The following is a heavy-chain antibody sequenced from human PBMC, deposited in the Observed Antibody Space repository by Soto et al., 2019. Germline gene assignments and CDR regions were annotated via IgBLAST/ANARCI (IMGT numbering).Heavy chain of an antibody. D-gene: IGHD3-3*01. CDR3: AKSEHNGMDV. CDR2: IIPIFKTT. CDR1: GGTFSSYA. Sequence: QVQLVQSGAEVKKSGSSVTVSCKASGGTFSSYAISWVRQAPAQGLEWMGGIIPIFKTTNYAQKFQGRVTITADESSSSAYMELSSLRAEDTAVYYGAKSEHNGMDVWGQGTTVTVSS. V-gene: IGHV1-69*01. J-gene: IGHJ6*02.